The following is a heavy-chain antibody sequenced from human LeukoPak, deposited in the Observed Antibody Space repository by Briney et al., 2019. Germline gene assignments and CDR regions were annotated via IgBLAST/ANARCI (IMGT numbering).Heavy chain of an antibody. CDR2: INPNSGGT. V-gene: IGHV1-2*02. CDR3: AVPAGTGVHNS. Sequence: ASVKVSCKASGYTFSDYYMHWARQAPGQGLEWMGWINPNSGGTNYAQKFQGRVTITRDTSISTAYMELSRLRSDDTAVYYCAVPAGTGVHNSWGQGTLVTVSS. D-gene: IGHD7-27*01. J-gene: IGHJ4*02. CDR1: GYTFSDYY.